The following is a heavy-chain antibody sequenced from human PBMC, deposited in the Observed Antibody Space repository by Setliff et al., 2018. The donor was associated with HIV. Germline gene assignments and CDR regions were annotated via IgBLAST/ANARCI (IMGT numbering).Heavy chain of an antibody. CDR2: IKSKTDGGTT. CDR1: GSTFSNAW. D-gene: IGHD5-18*01. V-gene: IGHV3-15*01. J-gene: IGHJ6*02. Sequence: GGSLRLSCAASGSTFSNAWMRWVRQAPGKGLEWVGRIKSKTDGGTTDYAAPVKGRFTISRDDSKNTLYLQMNSLKTEDTAVYYCTTGEYSYGSDYYYYGMDVWGQGTTVTVSS. CDR3: TTGEYSYGSDYYYYGMDV.